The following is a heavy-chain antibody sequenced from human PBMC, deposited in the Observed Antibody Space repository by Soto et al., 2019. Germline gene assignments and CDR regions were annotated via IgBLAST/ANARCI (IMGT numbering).Heavy chain of an antibody. D-gene: IGHD6-19*01. CDR3: ARPPRRGSGIDWFDP. J-gene: IGHJ5*02. V-gene: IGHV3-74*01. CDR2: INSDGSST. Sequence: LRLSCAASGFTFSSYWMHWVRQAPGKGLVWVSRINSDGSSTSYADSVKGRFTISRDNAKNTLYLQMNSLRAEDTAVYYCARPPRRGSGIDWFDPWGQGTLVTVSS. CDR1: GFTFSSYW.